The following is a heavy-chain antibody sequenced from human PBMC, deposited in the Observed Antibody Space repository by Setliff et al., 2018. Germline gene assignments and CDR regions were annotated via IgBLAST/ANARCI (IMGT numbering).Heavy chain of an antibody. CDR3: ARADYSSSLHYFDC. V-gene: IGHV1-18*01. Sequence: GASVKVSCKTSGYPFTNYGLSWVRRAPGQGLEWMGWISGHNGDTKLAQNFQGRVTVTTDTFTNTGYMELRSLRSDDTAFYYCARADYSSSLHYFDCWGQGTLVTVSS. D-gene: IGHD6-13*01. J-gene: IGHJ4*02. CDR1: GYPFTNYG. CDR2: ISGHNGDT.